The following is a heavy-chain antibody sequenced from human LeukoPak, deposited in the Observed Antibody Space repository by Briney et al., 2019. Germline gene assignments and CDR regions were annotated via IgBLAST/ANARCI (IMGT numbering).Heavy chain of an antibody. CDR2: ISASNGNT. J-gene: IGHJ4*02. CDR1: GGTFSSYA. CDR3: ARRHLNYYDSSGYYPFDY. D-gene: IGHD3-22*01. V-gene: IGHV1-18*01. Sequence: ASVKVSCKASGGTFSSYAISWVRQAPGQGLEWVGWISASNGNTNYAQKLQGRVTMTTDTSTSTAYMDLRSLRSDDTAVYYCARRHLNYYDSSGYYPFDYWGQGTLVTVSS.